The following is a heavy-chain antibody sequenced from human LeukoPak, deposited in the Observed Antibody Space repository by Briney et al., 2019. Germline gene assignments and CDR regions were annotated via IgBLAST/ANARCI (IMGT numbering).Heavy chain of an antibody. J-gene: IGHJ5*02. V-gene: IGHV6-1*01. D-gene: IGHD6-13*01. Sequence: SQTLSLTCAISGDSVSRNSAAWNWIRQSPSRGLEWLGRTYYRSKWYNDYALSVKSRITINPDTSKNQFSLKLSSVTAADTAVYYCARRRGIAAAGSWLDPWGQGTLVTVSS. CDR2: TYYRSKWYN. CDR1: GDSVSRNSAA. CDR3: ARRRGIAAAGSWLDP.